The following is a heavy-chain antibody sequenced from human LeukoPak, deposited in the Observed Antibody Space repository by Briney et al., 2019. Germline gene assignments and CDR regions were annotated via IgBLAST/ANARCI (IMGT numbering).Heavy chain of an antibody. CDR3: ARGGKQWLVRYYYGVDV. J-gene: IGHJ6*02. V-gene: IGHV1-2*02. Sequence: ASVKVSCKASGYTFTGYYMHWVRQAPGQGLEWMGWLNPDSAGKSYARKFQGRVSMTRDTSISTAYMELSGLTSDDTAIYYCARGGKQWLVRYYYGVDVWGQGTTVIVSS. CDR2: LNPDSAGK. D-gene: IGHD6-19*01. CDR1: GYTFTGYY.